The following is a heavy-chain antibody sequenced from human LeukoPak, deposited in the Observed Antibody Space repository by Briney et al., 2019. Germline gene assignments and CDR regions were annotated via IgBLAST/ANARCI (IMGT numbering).Heavy chain of an antibody. Sequence: SSETLSLTCAVSGYSISSGYYWGWTRQPPGKGLEWIGSIYHSGSTYYNPSLKSRVTISVDTSKNQFSLKLSSVTAADTAVYYCARGRRDIVVVPAPTPPDYWGQGTLVTVSS. D-gene: IGHD2-2*02. CDR2: IYHSGST. CDR3: ARGRRDIVVVPAPTPPDY. CDR1: GYSISSGYY. V-gene: IGHV4-38-2*01. J-gene: IGHJ4*02.